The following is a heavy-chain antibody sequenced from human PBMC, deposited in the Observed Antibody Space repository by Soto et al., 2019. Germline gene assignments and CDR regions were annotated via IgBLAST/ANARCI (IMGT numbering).Heavy chain of an antibody. V-gene: IGHV3-21*01. CDR2: INTTSSDI. Sequence: GGSLRLSXAASGFTFSVYTMHWVRQAPGKGLEWVASINTTSSDIYYADSVKGRFTVSRDNVNNSLYLQMTSLRADDTAVYYCARGGLTAMLLFYHYGLDVWGQGTTVTVSS. CDR3: ARGGLTAMLLFYHYGLDV. CDR1: GFTFSVYT. D-gene: IGHD5-18*01. J-gene: IGHJ6*02.